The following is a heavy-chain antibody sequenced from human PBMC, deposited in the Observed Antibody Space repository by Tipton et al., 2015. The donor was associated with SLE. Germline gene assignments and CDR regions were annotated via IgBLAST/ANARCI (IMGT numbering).Heavy chain of an antibody. CDR1: GGSISSYY. J-gene: IGHJ4*02. V-gene: IGHV4-59*12. CDR2: IYYSGST. Sequence: TLSLTCAVSGGSISSYYWSWIRQPPGKGLEWIGYIYYSGSTNYNPSLKSRVTISVDTSKNQFYLKLSSVTAADTAVYYWARAPTTYDTRGYFPYSFDDWGQGTLVTVSS. CDR3: ARAPTTYDTRGYFPYSFDD. D-gene: IGHD3-22*01.